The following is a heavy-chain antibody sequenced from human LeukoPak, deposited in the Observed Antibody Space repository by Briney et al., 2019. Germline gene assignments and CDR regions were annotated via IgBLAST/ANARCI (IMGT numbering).Heavy chain of an antibody. V-gene: IGHV3-7*01. CDR3: ARDQTSSLPLGLIDY. CDR2: IKPVGREK. J-gene: IGHJ4*01. CDR1: GFSGSSYW. Sequence: GGSLRLSCAASGFSGSSYWLSWVRQAPGMRLERASNIKPVGREKWYVDSLNGRFTNSRDNAQGSLYLQRNSLRAEDTAVFYCARDQTSSLPLGLIDYWGQGTLVTGSS. D-gene: IGHD2-15*01.